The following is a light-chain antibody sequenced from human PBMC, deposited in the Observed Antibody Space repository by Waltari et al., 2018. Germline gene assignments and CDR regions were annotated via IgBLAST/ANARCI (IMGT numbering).Light chain of an antibody. CDR3: QQHYTTPWT. V-gene: IGKV4-1*01. CDR2: WAS. J-gene: IGKJ1*01. CDR1: QTVFYSANNKNY. Sequence: DIVMTQSPDSLAVSLGERATINCKSSQTVFYSANNKNYLTGYQHKPGQPPKLLISWASIRESGVPDRVTGSGSGTDFTLTISSLQAEDVAVYYCQQHYTTPWTFGQGTKVEIK.